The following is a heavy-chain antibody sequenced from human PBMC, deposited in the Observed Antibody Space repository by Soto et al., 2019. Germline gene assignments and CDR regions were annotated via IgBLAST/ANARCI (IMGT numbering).Heavy chain of an antibody. Sequence: QVQLVQSGAEVKKPGSSVKVSCKASGGTFSSYAISWLRQAPGQGLEWMGGIIPIFGTANYAQQFQGRVTTTADKSTSTAYMELSSPRCEDTAVYYCARTRTPRDLYDYVGGSYRCDYWGQGTLVTVSS. CDR2: IIPIFGTA. CDR1: GGTFSSYA. D-gene: IGHD3-16*02. V-gene: IGHV1-69*06. J-gene: IGHJ4*02. CDR3: ARTRTPRDLYDYVGGSYRCDY.